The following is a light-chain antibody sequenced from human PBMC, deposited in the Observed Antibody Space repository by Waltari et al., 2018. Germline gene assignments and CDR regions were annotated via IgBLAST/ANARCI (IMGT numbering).Light chain of an antibody. CDR2: EVT. Sequence: QSALTQPPSASGSPGRSVPTSCPAPSSDVGSYNYVSCSQQHAGKAPKLMIYEVTRRPSGVPDRFSGSKSGNTASLTVSGLQAEDEADYYCCAFEGTYRFWVFGGGTKVTVL. V-gene: IGLV2-8*01. J-gene: IGLJ3*02. CDR3: CAFEGTYRFWV. CDR1: SSDVGSYNY.